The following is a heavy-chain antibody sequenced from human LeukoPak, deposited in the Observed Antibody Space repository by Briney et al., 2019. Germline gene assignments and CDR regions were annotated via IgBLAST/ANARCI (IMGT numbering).Heavy chain of an antibody. V-gene: IGHV3-48*01. D-gene: IGHD3-3*01. CDR2: ISSSSSTI. Sequence: GGSLRLSCAASGFTFSSYSMNWVRQAPGKGLEWVSYISSSSSTIYYADSVKGRFTISRDNAKNSLYLQMNSLRAEDTAVYYCARDQLRFLEWFSAFDIWGQGTMVTVSS. J-gene: IGHJ3*02. CDR3: ARDQLRFLEWFSAFDI. CDR1: GFTFSSYS.